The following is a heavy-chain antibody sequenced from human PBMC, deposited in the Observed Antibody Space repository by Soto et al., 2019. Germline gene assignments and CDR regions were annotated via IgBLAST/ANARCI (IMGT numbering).Heavy chain of an antibody. CDR3: AHPWGDGVFDAYDI. V-gene: IGHV3-23*01. D-gene: IGHD2-21*02. CDR1: GFTFSTYS. Sequence: PGGSLRLSCAASGFTFSTYSISWVRQAPGKGLEWVSAISAGGVSTYYADSVKGRFTISRDNSINTLCMQMNSLRTEDTAVYYCAHPWGDGVFDAYDICGQGAIV. J-gene: IGHJ3*02. CDR2: ISAGGVST.